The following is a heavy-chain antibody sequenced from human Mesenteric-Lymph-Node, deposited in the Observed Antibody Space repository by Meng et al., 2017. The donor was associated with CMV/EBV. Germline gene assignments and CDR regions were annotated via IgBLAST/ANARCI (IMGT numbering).Heavy chain of an antibody. CDR1: GFTFSTYA. CDR2: ISASGSDT. CDR3: VKTGGVHYNYYAMDV. Sequence: GESLKISCEASGFTFSTYAMTWVRQAPEKGLEWASAISASGSDTYYADSVKGRFTISRDNSKNTLFLEMNSLTAEDTAVYYCVKTGGVHYNYYAMDVWGQGTTVTVSS. V-gene: IGHV3-23*01. D-gene: IGHD7-27*01. J-gene: IGHJ6*02.